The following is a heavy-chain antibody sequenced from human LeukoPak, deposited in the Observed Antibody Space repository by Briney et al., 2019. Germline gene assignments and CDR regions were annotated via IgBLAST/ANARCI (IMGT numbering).Heavy chain of an antibody. J-gene: IGHJ6*04. Sequence: ASVKVSCKASGYTFTSYGISWVRQAPGQGLEWMGWISAYNGNTNYAQKLRGRVTMTTDTSTSTAYMELRSLRSDDTAVYYCARQNFDWLFPGNYYYGMDVWGKGTTVTVSS. CDR2: ISAYNGNT. D-gene: IGHD3-9*01. CDR1: GYTFTSYG. CDR3: ARQNFDWLFPGNYYYGMDV. V-gene: IGHV1-18*04.